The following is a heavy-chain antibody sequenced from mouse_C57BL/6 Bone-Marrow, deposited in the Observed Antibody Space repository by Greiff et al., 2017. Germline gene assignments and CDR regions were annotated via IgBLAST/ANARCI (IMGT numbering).Heavy chain of an antibody. J-gene: IGHJ4*01. CDR2: IDPENGDT. D-gene: IGHD2-12*01. V-gene: IGHV14-4*01. Sequence: EVQRVESGAELVRPGASVKLSCTASGFNIKDDYMHWVKQRPEQGLEWIGWIDPENGDTEYASKFQGKATITADTSSNTAYLQLSSLTSEDTAVYDYTTSYTPAKDYWGQGTSVTVSS. CDR3: TTSYTPAKDY. CDR1: GFNIKDDY.